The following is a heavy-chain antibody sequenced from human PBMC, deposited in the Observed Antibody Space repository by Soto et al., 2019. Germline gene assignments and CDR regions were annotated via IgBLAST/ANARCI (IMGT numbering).Heavy chain of an antibody. CDR1: GGSVSSGSYY. CDR2: IYYSGST. V-gene: IGHV4-61*01. CDR3: AREYNDVPFDAVDI. Sequence: QVQLQESGPGLVKPSETLSLTCTVSGGSVSSGSYYWSWIRQPPGKGLEWIGYIYYSGSTNYNPSLKSRVTISVDTSKNQFSLKRSSVTAADTAVYYCAREYNDVPFDAVDIWGQGTMVTVSS. J-gene: IGHJ3*02. D-gene: IGHD3-3*01.